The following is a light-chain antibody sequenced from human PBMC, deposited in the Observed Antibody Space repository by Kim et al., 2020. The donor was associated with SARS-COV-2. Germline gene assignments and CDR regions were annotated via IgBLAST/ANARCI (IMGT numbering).Light chain of an antibody. Sequence: QLVLTQSPSASASLGASVKLTCTLSSGHSRNAIAWHQQQPERGPRYLMKLNSDGSHTKGDGNPDRFSGSSSGAERYLTISSLQSEDEADYYCQTWDTGIHVFGGGTQLTVL. CDR3: QTWDTGIHV. V-gene: IGLV4-69*01. CDR2: LNSDGSH. CDR1: SGHSRNA. J-gene: IGLJ2*01.